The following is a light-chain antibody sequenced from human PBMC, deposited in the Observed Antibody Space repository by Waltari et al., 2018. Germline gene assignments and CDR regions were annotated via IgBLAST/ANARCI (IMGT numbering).Light chain of an antibody. CDR1: QSVSTN. J-gene: IGKJ2*01. CDR2: GAS. V-gene: IGKV3-15*01. CDR3: QQYNNWPET. Sequence: EIVMTQSPATLSVSPGERAPLSCRASQSVSTNLAWYQQKPGQPPRLLIYGASTRSTGVPARFSVSGSGTEFTLTISSLQSEDFAIYYCQQYNNWPETFGQGTKLEIK.